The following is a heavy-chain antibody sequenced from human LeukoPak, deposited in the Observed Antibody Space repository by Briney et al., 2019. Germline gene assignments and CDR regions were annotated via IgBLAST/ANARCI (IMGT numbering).Heavy chain of an antibody. CDR3: AKILGHDSSGYYYYGMDV. Sequence: GGSLRLSCVASGFTFGNYAMGWLRQAPGRRPEWVSSLTDSGGTTYYVDSVKGRFAISRDNSKNTLYLHMNSLRAEDTAVYYCAKILGHDSSGYYYYGMDVWGQGTTVTVSS. CDR1: GFTFGNYA. CDR2: LTDSGGTT. D-gene: IGHD3-22*01. J-gene: IGHJ6*02. V-gene: IGHV3-23*01.